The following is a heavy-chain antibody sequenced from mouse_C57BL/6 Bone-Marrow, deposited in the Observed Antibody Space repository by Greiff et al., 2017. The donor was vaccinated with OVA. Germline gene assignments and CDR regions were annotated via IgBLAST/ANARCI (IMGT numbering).Heavy chain of an antibody. CDR2: IYPGSGSP. V-gene: IGHV1-55*01. CDR1: GYTFTSYW. J-gene: IGHJ2*01. D-gene: IGHD2-3*01. Sequence: VQLQQPGAELVKPGASVKMSCKASGYTFTSYWITWVKQRPGQGLEWIGDIYPGSGSPNYNEKFQSKATLTVDTSSSTAYMQLSSLTSEDSAVYDGAGLYDGYDGGYWGQGTTLTVSS. CDR3: AGLYDGYDGGY.